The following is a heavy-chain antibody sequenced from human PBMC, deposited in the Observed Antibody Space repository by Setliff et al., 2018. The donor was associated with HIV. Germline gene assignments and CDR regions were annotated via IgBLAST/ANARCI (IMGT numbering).Heavy chain of an antibody. J-gene: IGHJ6*02. V-gene: IGHV3-23*01. CDR1: GFNLYTTA. CDR2: ISGPGDII. CDR3: ARSVIGYYYYGMDV. Sequence: HPGGSLRLSCVASGFNLYTTAMTWIRQIPGKGLAWVSSISGPGDIIFFADSLKGRFTISRDNSKNTLYLQMNSLRAEDTAVYYCARSVIGYYYYGMDVWGQGTLVTVS. D-gene: IGHD3-10*01.